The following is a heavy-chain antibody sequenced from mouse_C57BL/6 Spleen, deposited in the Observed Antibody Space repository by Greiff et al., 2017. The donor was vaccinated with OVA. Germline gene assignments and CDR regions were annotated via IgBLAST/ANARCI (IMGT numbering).Heavy chain of an antibody. CDR1: GYTFTSYW. CDR2: IDPSDSYT. V-gene: IGHV1-50*01. Sequence: QVQLQQSGAELVKPGASVKLSCKASGYTFTSYWMQWVKQRPGQGLEWIGEIDPSDSYTNYNQKFKGKATLTVDTSSSTAYMQLSSLTSEDSAVYYCARSEDYDAMDYWGQGTSVTVSS. CDR3: ARSEDYDAMDY. J-gene: IGHJ4*01.